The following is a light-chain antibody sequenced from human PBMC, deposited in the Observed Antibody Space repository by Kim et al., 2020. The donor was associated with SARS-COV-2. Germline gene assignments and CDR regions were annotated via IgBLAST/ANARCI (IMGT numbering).Light chain of an antibody. V-gene: IGKV4-1*01. CDR2: WAS. J-gene: IGKJ2*01. CDR1: QSVLYSSNNKNY. CDR3: QQYYSTPYT. Sequence: RANINGKSSQSVLYSSNNKNYLSWYQQKPGQPPKLLIYWASTRESGVPDRFSGSGSWTDFTLTISSLQAEDVAVYYCQQYYSTPYTFGQGTKLEIK.